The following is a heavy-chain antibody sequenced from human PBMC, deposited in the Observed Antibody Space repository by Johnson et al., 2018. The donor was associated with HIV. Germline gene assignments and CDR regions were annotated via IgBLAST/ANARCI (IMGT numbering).Heavy chain of an antibody. CDR3: ARDGRWPRDAFDI. CDR1: GFTFSNYD. J-gene: IGHJ3*02. Sequence: VQLVESGGGLVQPGGSLRLSCVASGFTFSNYDLHWVRQAPGKGLEWVANIKQDGSEKFYVDSVKGRFTISRDNAKNSLYLQMNSLRVEDTAVYYCARDGRWPRDAFDIWGQGTMVTVSS. D-gene: IGHD4-23*01. CDR2: IKQDGSEK. V-gene: IGHV3-7*01.